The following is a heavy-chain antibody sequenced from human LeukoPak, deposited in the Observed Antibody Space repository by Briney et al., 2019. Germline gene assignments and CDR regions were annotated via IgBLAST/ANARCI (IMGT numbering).Heavy chain of an antibody. Sequence: GGSLRLSRAASGFTFSSYAMNWVRQAPGKGLEWVSAISGSGSGDSTYYADSVKGRFTISRDNSKNTLYLQMNSLRAEDTAVYYCAKEGYCSSTSCYGVDYWGQGTLVTVSS. CDR3: AKEGYCSSTSCYGVDY. D-gene: IGHD2-2*01. CDR1: GFTFSSYA. CDR2: ISGSGSGDST. V-gene: IGHV3-23*01. J-gene: IGHJ4*02.